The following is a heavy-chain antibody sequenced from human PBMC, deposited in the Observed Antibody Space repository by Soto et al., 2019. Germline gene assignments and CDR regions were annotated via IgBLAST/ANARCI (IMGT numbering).Heavy chain of an antibody. J-gene: IGHJ4*02. CDR2: INHSGST. V-gene: IGHV4-34*01. Sequence: SETLSLTCAVYGGSFSGYYWSWIRQPPGKGLEWIGEINHSGSTNYNPSLKSRVTISVDTSKNQFSLKLSSVTAADTAVYYCARFRRDIAVAHRTNFDYWGQGTLVTVSS. CDR1: GGSFSGYY. D-gene: IGHD6-19*01. CDR3: ARFRRDIAVAHRTNFDY.